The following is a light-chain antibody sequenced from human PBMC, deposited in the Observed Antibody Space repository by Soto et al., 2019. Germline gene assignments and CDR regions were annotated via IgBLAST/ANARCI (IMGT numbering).Light chain of an antibody. J-gene: IGKJ1*01. CDR1: QSVSSNY. Sequence: EIVLTQSPGTLSLSPGERATLSCRASQSVSSNYLAWYQQKPGQAPRLLIYGASSRATGIPDRFSGSGSGTDFTLTIRRLEPEDFAVYYCQRYGSSLWTFGQGTKVEIK. CDR2: GAS. CDR3: QRYGSSLWT. V-gene: IGKV3-20*01.